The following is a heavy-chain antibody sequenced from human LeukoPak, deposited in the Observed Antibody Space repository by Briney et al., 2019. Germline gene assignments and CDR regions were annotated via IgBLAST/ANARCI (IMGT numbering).Heavy chain of an antibody. J-gene: IGHJ4*02. CDR3: ARARFGELLLYDY. D-gene: IGHD3-10*01. V-gene: IGHV4-59*01. CDR1: GGSISSYH. Sequence: PSETLSLTCTVSGGSISSYHWSWIRQPPGKGLEWIGYIYHSGSTNYNPSLKSRVTISVDTSKNQISLKLSSVTAADTAVYYCARARFGELLLYDYWGQGTLVTVSS. CDR2: IYHSGST.